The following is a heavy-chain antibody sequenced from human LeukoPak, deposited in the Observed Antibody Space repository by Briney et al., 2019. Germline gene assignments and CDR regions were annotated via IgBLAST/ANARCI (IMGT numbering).Heavy chain of an antibody. CDR2: IYPGDSET. J-gene: IGHJ4*02. V-gene: IGHV5-51*01. Sequence: GESLKISCKGSGYSFTYYWIGWVRQMPGKGLEWMGTIYPGDSETRYSPSFQGQVTISADKSITTASLQWSSLKASDTAMYYCARLVRIGDPTLDYWGQGTLVTVSS. CDR1: GYSFTYYW. CDR3: ARLVRIGDPTLDY. D-gene: IGHD2-15*01.